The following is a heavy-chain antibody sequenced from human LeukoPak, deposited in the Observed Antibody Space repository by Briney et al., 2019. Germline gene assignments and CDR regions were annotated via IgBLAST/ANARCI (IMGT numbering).Heavy chain of an antibody. V-gene: IGHV4-30-4*08. D-gene: IGHD1-14*01. CDR3: ARDNRVSDYFDY. CDR1: GGSISSGDYY. Sequence: SQTLSLTCTVSGGSISSGDYYWSWIRQPPGKGLEWTGYIYYSGSTYYNPSLKSRVTISVDTSKNQFSLKLSSVTAADTAVYYCARDNRVSDYFDYWGQGTLVTVSS. CDR2: IYYSGST. J-gene: IGHJ4*02.